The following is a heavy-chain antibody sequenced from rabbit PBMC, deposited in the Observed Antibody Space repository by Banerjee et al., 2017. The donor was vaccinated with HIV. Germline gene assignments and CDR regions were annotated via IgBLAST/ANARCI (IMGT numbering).Heavy chain of an antibody. CDR3: VRASTMTMVIPRYYFDL. Sequence: QEQLEESGGDLVKPEGSLTLTCKASGFSLNNNYVMRWVRQAPGKGLELIACIYVSNGSTYYASWAKGRFTISKTSSTTVTLQMNSLTAADTATYFCVRASTMTMVIPRYYFDLWGQGTLVTVS. J-gene: IGHJ4*01. D-gene: IGHD2-1*01. CDR2: IYVSNGST. CDR1: GFSLNNNYV. V-gene: IGHV1S45*01.